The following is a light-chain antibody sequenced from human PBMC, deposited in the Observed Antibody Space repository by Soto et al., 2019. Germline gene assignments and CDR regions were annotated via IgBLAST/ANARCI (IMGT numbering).Light chain of an antibody. CDR1: QSVSSY. J-gene: IGKJ5*01. CDR3: QVRTNWSIA. CDR2: DAS. Sequence: PGERAPLSCRASQSVSSYLAWYQQKPGQAPRLLIYDASNRATGIPARFSGTGSGTDFTLTINNLEPEDFAVYYCQVRTNWSIAFGRGTRLEIK. V-gene: IGKV3-11*01.